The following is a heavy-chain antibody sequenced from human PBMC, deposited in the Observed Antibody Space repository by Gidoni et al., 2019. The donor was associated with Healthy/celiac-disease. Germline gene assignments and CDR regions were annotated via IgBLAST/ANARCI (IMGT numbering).Heavy chain of an antibody. V-gene: IGHV3-21*01. CDR2: ISSSSSYI. CDR1: GFTFSSYS. D-gene: IGHD6-19*01. Sequence: EVQLVESGGGLVKPGGSLRLSCAASGFTFSSYSMNWVRQAPGKGLEWVSSISSSSSYIYYADSVKGRFTISRDNAKNSLYLQMNSLRAEDTAVYYCASGLTSPPGIAVAGHETDGFDPWGQGTLVTVSS. CDR3: ASGLTSPPGIAVAGHETDGFDP. J-gene: IGHJ5*02.